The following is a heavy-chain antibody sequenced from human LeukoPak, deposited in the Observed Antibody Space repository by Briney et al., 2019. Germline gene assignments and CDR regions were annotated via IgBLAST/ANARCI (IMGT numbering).Heavy chain of an antibody. D-gene: IGHD3-3*01. Sequence: TSETLSLTCTVPGGSLSSYYWSWIRKPPGKGLEWVGYICYSGSTNYNPSLKSRVTISADTSKYQFSLKLSSVTAADTAVYYCARVSAGSAEYDFWSGYAEEFDYWGQGTLVTVSS. V-gene: IGHV4-59*01. CDR3: ARVSAGSAEYDFWSGYAEEFDY. J-gene: IGHJ4*02. CDR1: GGSLSSYY. CDR2: ICYSGST.